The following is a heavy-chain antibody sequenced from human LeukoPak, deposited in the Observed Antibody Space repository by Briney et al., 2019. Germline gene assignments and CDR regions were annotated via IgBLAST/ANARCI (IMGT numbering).Heavy chain of an antibody. D-gene: IGHD6-13*01. V-gene: IGHV1-8*01. CDR3: ARAQDSSPHLNWFDP. CDR1: GHTFTGYD. J-gene: IGHJ5*02. CDR2: MNPNSGNT. Sequence: ASVKVSCKASGHTFTGYDINWVRQATGQGLEWMGWMNPNSGNTGYAQKFQGRVTMTRNTSISTAYMELSSLRSEDTAVYYCARAQDSSPHLNWFDPWGQGTLVTVSS.